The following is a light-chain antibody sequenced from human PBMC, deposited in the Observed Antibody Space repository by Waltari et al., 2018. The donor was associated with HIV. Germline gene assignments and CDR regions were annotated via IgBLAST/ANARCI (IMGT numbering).Light chain of an antibody. V-gene: IGKV1-5*03. CDR3: HQYSNYLGS. J-gene: IGKJ1*01. Sequence: DIHMTQSPPTLPASTGDRVNITCRASQTVGDWLAWYQQKPGEAPTLLIYRATTVENGVPSRFSGSASGTDFTLAIDSLHPDDFATYYCHQYSNYLGSFGQGTRVQLK. CDR1: QTVGDW. CDR2: RAT.